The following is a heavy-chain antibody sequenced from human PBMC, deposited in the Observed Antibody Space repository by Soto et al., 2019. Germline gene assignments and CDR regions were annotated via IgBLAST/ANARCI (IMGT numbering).Heavy chain of an antibody. V-gene: IGHV3-23*01. J-gene: IGHJ4*02. Sequence: GGSLRLSCAASGSTFSSYAMSWVRQAPGKGLEWVSAISGSGGSTYYADSVKGRFTISRDNSKNTLYLQMNSLRAEDTAVYYCAKDYFPYSSSWYYFDYWGQGTLVTVSS. D-gene: IGHD6-13*01. CDR1: GSTFSSYA. CDR3: AKDYFPYSSSWYYFDY. CDR2: ISGSGGST.